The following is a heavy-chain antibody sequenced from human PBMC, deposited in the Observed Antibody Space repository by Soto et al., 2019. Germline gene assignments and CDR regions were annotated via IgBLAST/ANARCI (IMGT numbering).Heavy chain of an antibody. J-gene: IGHJ6*02. Sequence: VQLVESGGGVVQPGRSLRLSCAASGFTFSSYAMHWVRQAPGKGLEWVAVISYDGSNKYYADSVKGRFTISRDNSKNTLYLQMNSLRAEDTAVYYCARGEETSSMDVWGQGTTVTVSS. CDR3: ARGEETSSMDV. CDR2: ISYDGSNK. V-gene: IGHV3-30-3*01. CDR1: GFTFSSYA.